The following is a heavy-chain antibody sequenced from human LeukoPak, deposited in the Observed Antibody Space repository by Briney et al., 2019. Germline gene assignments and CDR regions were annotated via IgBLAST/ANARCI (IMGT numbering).Heavy chain of an antibody. CDR1: GFTFSSYG. CDR2: IRYDGSNK. J-gene: IGHJ6*03. CDR3: AKWIAAAGANYYYYMDV. Sequence: GGSLILSCAASGFTFSSYGMHWVRQAPGKGLEWVAFIRYDGSNKYYADSVKGRFTISRDNSKNTLYLQMSSLRAEDTAVYYCAKWIAAAGANYYYYMDVWGKGTTVTVSS. D-gene: IGHD6-13*01. V-gene: IGHV3-30*02.